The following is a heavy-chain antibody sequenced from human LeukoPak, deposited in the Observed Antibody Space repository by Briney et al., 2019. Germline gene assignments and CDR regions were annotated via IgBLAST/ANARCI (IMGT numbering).Heavy chain of an antibody. J-gene: IGHJ4*02. CDR1: GFTFSSYW. D-gene: IGHD3-22*01. CDR2: IKQDGSEK. V-gene: IGHV3-7*03. CDR3: AKGRQYYYDSSGEDY. Sequence: GGSLRLSCAASGFTFSSYWMSWVRQAPGKGLEWVANIKQDGSEKYYVDSVKGRFTISRDNAKNSLYLQMNSLRAEDTALYYCAKGRQYYYDSSGEDYWGQGTLVTVSS.